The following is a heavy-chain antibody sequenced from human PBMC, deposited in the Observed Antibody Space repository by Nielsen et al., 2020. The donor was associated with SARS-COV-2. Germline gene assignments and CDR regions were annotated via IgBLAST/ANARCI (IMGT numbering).Heavy chain of an antibody. Sequence: GESLKISCAASGFIFRSHDMHWVRQAPGKGLEWVAVIWYDGSNKYYADSVKGRFTISRDNSKNTLYLQMNSLRAEDTAVYYCARDPWAYCGGDCYKPTYFDYWGQGTLVTVSS. CDR3: ARDPWAYCGGDCYKPTYFDY. J-gene: IGHJ4*02. CDR1: GFIFRSHD. V-gene: IGHV3-33*08. CDR2: IWYDGSNK. D-gene: IGHD2-21*02.